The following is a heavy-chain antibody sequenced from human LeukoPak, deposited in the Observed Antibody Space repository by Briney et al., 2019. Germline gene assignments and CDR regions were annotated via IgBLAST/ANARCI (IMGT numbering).Heavy chain of an antibody. D-gene: IGHD2-2*01. CDR1: GGSVSSYY. V-gene: IGHV4-4*07. CDR3: AVDNRDY. CDR2: IYTSGNT. Sequence: PSETLSLTCTVSGGSVSSYYWSWIRQADGKGLEWIGRIYTSGNTNYNPSLKSRVTISVDKSKNQFSLKLTSVTAADTGVYYCAVDNRDYWGQGILVTVSS. J-gene: IGHJ4*02.